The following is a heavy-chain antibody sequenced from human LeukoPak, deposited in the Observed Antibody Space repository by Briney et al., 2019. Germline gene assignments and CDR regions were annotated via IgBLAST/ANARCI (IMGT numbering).Heavy chain of an antibody. D-gene: IGHD6-6*01. CDR3: ARDPTSSPLVLLGYFDY. Sequence: PGGSLRLSCAASGFTFSSYAMHWVRQAPGKGLEWVAVISYDGSNRYYADSVKGGFTISRDNSKNTLYLQMNSLRAEDTAVYYCARDPTSSPLVLLGYFDYWGQGTLVTVSS. V-gene: IGHV3-30-3*01. J-gene: IGHJ4*02. CDR2: ISYDGSNR. CDR1: GFTFSSYA.